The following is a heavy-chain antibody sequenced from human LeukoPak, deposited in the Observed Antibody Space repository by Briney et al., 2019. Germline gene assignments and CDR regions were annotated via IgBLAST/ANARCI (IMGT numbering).Heavy chain of an antibody. CDR1: GFTFSSYS. CDR2: ISSSSSYI. V-gene: IGHV3-21*04. Sequence: KPGGSLRLSCAASGFTFSSYSMNWVRQAPGKGLEWVSSISSSSSYIYYADSVKGRFTISRDNAKNSLYLQMNSLRAEDTALYYCAREGGLVGATTFGAFDIWGQGTMVTVSS. J-gene: IGHJ3*02. D-gene: IGHD1-26*01. CDR3: AREGGLVGATTFGAFDI.